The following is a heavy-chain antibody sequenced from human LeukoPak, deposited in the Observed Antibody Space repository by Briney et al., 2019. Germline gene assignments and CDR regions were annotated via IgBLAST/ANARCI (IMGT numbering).Heavy chain of an antibody. Sequence: ASVKVSCKASGYTFTSYGISWVRQAPGQGLEWMGWISAYNGNTNYAQKLQGRVTMTTDTSTSTAYMELRSLRSDDTAVYYCARRASSSSFPIYYYYYYMDVWGKGTTVTVSS. CDR1: GYTFTSYG. V-gene: IGHV1-18*01. J-gene: IGHJ6*03. D-gene: IGHD6-6*01. CDR3: ARRASSSSFPIYYYYYYMDV. CDR2: ISAYNGNT.